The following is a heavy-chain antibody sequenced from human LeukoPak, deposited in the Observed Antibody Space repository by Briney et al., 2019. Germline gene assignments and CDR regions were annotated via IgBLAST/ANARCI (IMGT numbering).Heavy chain of an antibody. CDR3: ARLHGSGSYYNRAFDI. V-gene: IGHV5-51*01. D-gene: IGHD3-10*01. J-gene: IGHJ3*02. Sequence: GESLNISCKTSGYSFTTYWIGWVRQMPGKGLEWMGIIYPGDSDTRYSPSFQGQVTISADKSISAAYLQWSGLKASDTAMYYCARLHGSGSYYNRAFDIWGRGTMVSVCS. CDR1: GYSFTTYW. CDR2: IYPGDSDT.